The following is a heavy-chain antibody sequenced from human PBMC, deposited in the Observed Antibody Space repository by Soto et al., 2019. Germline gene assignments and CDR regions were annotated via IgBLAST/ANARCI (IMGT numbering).Heavy chain of an antibody. Sequence: QVQLQESGPGLVKPSETLSLTCTVSGGSISSYYWSWIRQPRGKGLEWIGYIYYTGSTNNNPSLKSRITISVDTSKNKFSPKLSSVTAADTAVYYCARRYSSAFDIWGQGTLVTVSS. CDR1: GGSISSYY. J-gene: IGHJ3*02. CDR3: ARRYSSAFDI. D-gene: IGHD6-13*01. CDR2: IYYTGST. V-gene: IGHV4-59*08.